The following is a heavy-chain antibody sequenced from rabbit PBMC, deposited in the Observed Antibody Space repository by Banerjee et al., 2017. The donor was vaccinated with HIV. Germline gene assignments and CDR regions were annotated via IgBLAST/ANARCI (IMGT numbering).Heavy chain of an antibody. Sequence: QEQLEESGGDLVKPEGSLTLTCTASGFSFSNKYVMCWVRQAPGKGLEWIACINAGSSGSTYYARWAKGRFTISKTSSTTVTLQMTSLTAADTATYFCARDRGDWGYYFNLWGQGTLVTVS. CDR3: ARDRGDWGYYFNL. CDR1: GFSFSNKYV. D-gene: IGHD4-1*01. V-gene: IGHV1S45*01. J-gene: IGHJ4*01. CDR2: INAGSSGST.